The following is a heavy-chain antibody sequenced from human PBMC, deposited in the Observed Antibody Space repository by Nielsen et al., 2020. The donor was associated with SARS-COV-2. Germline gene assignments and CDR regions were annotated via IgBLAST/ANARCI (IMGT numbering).Heavy chain of an antibody. V-gene: IGHV3-23*01. Sequence: GGSLRLSCAASGFTFSSYAMSWVRQAPGKGLEWVSAISGSGGSTYYADSVKGRFTISRDNSKNTLYLQMNSLRAEDTAVYYCARDGSGSYYGPFDYWGQGTLVTVSS. D-gene: IGHD1-26*01. CDR1: GFTFSSYA. CDR3: ARDGSGSYYGPFDY. CDR2: ISGSGGST. J-gene: IGHJ4*02.